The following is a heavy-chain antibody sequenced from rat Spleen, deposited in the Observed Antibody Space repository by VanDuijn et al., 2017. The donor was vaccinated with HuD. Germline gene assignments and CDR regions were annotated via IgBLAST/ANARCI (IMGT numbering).Heavy chain of an antibody. CDR3: ARQDTSGYSNWFTY. J-gene: IGHJ3*01. CDR1: GFTFSNFD. D-gene: IGHD4-3*01. Sequence: EVQLVESGGGLVQPGRSLKLSCAASGFTFSNFDMAWVRQAPTKGLEWVASISPSGVTYYRDSVKGRFTVSRENANSTLHLLMDSLRSEDTATYYCARQDTSGYSNWFTYWGQGTLVTVSS. V-gene: IGHV5-25*01. CDR2: ISPSGVT.